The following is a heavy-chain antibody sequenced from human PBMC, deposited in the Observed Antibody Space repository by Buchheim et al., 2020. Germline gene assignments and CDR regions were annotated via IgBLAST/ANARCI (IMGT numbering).Heavy chain of an antibody. Sequence: EVQLLESGGGLVQPGGSLRLSCAASGFTFSNYGMSWVRQAPTKGLEWVSFISGSGGSTNYADSVKGRFTISRDDSKSTAYLQMSSLRVEDTAVYFCVRDFRSGNEPYYDYWGQGTL. J-gene: IGHJ4*02. CDR1: GFTFSNYG. D-gene: IGHD2-15*01. V-gene: IGHV3-23*01. CDR2: ISGSGGST. CDR3: VRDFRSGNEPYYDY.